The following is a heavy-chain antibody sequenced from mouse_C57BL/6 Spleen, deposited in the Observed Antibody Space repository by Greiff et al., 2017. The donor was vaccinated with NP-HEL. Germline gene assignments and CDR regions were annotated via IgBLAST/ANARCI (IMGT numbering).Heavy chain of an antibody. J-gene: IGHJ4*01. D-gene: IGHD2-4*01. CDR3: TRDPRYDYDDAMDY. V-gene: IGHV5-9-1*02. Sequence: EVKLVESGEGLVKPGGSLKLSCAASGFTFSSYAMSWVRQTPEKRLEWVAYISSGGDYIYYADTVKGRFPISRDNARNTLYLQMSSLKSEDTAMYYCTRDPRYDYDDAMDYWGQGTSVTVSS. CDR2: ISSGGDYI. CDR1: GFTFSSYA.